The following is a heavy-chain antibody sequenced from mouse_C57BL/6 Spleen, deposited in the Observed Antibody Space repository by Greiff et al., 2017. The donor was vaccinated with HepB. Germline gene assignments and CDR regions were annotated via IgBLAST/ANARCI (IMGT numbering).Heavy chain of an antibody. CDR3: ARGPNNYDEDYYAMDY. CDR1: GYTFTSYW. V-gene: IGHV1-61*01. Sequence: QVQLQQPGAELVRPGSSVKLSCKASGYTFTSYWMDWVKQRPGQGLEWIGNIYPSDSETHYNQKFKDKATLTVDKSSSTAYMQLSSLTSEDSAVYYCARGPNNYDEDYYAMDYWGQGTSVTVSS. CDR2: IYPSDSET. J-gene: IGHJ4*01. D-gene: IGHD2-12*01.